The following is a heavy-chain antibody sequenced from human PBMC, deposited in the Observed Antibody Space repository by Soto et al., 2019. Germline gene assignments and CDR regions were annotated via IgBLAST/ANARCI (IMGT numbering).Heavy chain of an antibody. Sequence: DVQLVESGGGLVQPGRSLRLSCAASGFTFDDYAMHWVRQAPGKGLEWVSGVSWNSGSIGYADCVKGRLTISRDNAKNSLYLQMNSLRAEDTALYYCAKGHYSNYSAHFDYWGQGTLVTVSS. CDR2: VSWNSGSI. CDR3: AKGHYSNYSAHFDY. V-gene: IGHV3-9*01. D-gene: IGHD4-4*01. J-gene: IGHJ4*02. CDR1: GFTFDDYA.